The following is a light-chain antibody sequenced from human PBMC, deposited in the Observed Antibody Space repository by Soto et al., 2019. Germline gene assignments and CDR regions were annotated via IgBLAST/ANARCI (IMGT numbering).Light chain of an antibody. J-gene: IGLJ2*01. CDR2: EVT. CDR1: SSDVGGYHY. V-gene: IGLV2-14*01. Sequence: QSVLTQPASVSGSPGQSITISCTGTSSDVGGYHYVSWYQHHPGKAPKLMIYEVTNRPSGVSNRFSGSKSGNTASLTISGLQAEDEADYYCSSYTSSSFGVFGGGTKLTVL. CDR3: SSYTSSSFGV.